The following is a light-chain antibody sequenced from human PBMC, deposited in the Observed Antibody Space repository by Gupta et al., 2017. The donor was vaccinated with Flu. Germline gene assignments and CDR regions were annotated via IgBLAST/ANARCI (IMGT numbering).Light chain of an antibody. Sequence: SSSNTGSNIVNWYQQLPGTAPKLLIYGDNQRPSGVPDRFSGSKSGTSASLAISGLQSEDEADYYCASWDDSLNGVLFGGGTKLTVL. CDR3: ASWDDSLNGVL. CDR1: SSNTGSNI. CDR2: GDN. V-gene: IGLV1-44*01. J-gene: IGLJ2*01.